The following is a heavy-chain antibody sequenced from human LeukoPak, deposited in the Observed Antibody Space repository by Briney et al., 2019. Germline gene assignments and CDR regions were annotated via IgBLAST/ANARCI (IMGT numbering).Heavy chain of an antibody. V-gene: IGHV5-51*01. J-gene: IGHJ4*02. Sequence: GESLKISCKGSGYRFTTYWIGWVRQMPGKGLEWMGIIYPGDSDTRYSLSFQGQVTMSADKSIGTAYLQWSSLKASDSGIYYCVRMGVGYSYAEYWGQGTLVTVPS. CDR2: IYPGDSDT. CDR1: GYRFTTYW. CDR3: VRMGVGYSYAEY. D-gene: IGHD5-12*01.